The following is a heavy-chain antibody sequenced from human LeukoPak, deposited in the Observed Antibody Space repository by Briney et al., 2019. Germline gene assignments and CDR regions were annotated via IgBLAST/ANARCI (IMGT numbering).Heavy chain of an antibody. D-gene: IGHD3-3*01. J-gene: IGHJ4*02. Sequence: GGSLRLSCAASGFTVSSNYMSWVRQAPGKGLEWVSVIYSGGSTYYADSVKGRFTISRDNSKNTLYPQMNSLRAEDTAVYYCARDVTIFGVVIGDYWGQGTLVTVSS. CDR2: IYSGGST. CDR1: GFTVSSNY. V-gene: IGHV3-66*02. CDR3: ARDVTIFGVVIGDY.